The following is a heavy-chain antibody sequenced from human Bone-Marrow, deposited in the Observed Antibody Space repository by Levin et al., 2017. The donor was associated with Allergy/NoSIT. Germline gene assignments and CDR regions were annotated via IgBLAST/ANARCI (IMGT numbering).Heavy chain of an antibody. CDR3: AKEFGDYPWYFDL. CDR2: IRGSGDST. Sequence: GGSLRLSCAASGFTFSNYAMNWVRQAPGKGLEWVSAIRGSGDSTYYADSVKGRFTISRDNSKNTLYLQMNSLRAEDTAVYYCAKEFGDYPWYFDLWGRGTLVTVSS. CDR1: GFTFSNYA. V-gene: IGHV3-23*01. D-gene: IGHD4-17*01. J-gene: IGHJ2*01.